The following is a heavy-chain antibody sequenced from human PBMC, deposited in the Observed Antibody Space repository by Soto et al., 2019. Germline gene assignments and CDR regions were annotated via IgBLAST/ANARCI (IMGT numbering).Heavy chain of an antibody. J-gene: IGHJ4*02. CDR3: RGHASGSGLIY. CDR2: IKSKSDGGTA. D-gene: IGHD3-10*01. Sequence: GGSLRLSCAASEFTFNNAEFSWVRQAPGKGLEWVGHIKSKSDGGTAAYAAPVKGRFTISRDDSENMLYLQMTSLQSEDTGVYYCRGHASGSGLIYWGQGTLVTVSS. CDR1: EFTFNNAE. V-gene: IGHV3-15*01.